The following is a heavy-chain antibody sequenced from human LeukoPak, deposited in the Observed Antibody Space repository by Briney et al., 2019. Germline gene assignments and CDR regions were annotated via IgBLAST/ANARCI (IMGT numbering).Heavy chain of an antibody. CDR3: ARTKIGDPFGY. CDR1: GYTFTGYN. J-gene: IGHJ4*02. D-gene: IGHD3-16*01. Sequence: ASVKVSCKASGYTFTGYNIHWVRQAPGQGLEWMGWIIPNSGAAGYAQKFQGRVTMTRDTSINTAYMELSRLRSDDTALYFCARTKIGDPFGYWGQGTLVTVSS. V-gene: IGHV1-2*02. CDR2: IIPNSGAA.